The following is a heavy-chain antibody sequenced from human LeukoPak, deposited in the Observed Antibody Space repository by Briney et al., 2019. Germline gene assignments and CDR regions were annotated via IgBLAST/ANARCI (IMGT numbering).Heavy chain of an antibody. CDR2: VIPIVGVS. CDR1: GGTFSSYA. J-gene: IGHJ5*02. V-gene: IGHV1-69*04. D-gene: IGHD6-13*01. CDR3: ARSVASPGTGRGNWFDP. Sequence: ASVKVSCKASGGTFSSYAISWVRQAPGQGLEWMGRVIPIVGVSNYAQNFQGRVTITADTSTNTAYMELSSLRSDDTAVYFCARSVASPGTGRGNWFDPWGQGTLVTVSS.